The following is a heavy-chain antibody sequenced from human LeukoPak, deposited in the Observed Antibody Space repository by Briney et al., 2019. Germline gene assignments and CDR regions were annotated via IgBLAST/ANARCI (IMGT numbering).Heavy chain of an antibody. CDR1: GFSFSDYN. CDR3: ARDDGSGSYANFYYYYYYMDV. D-gene: IGHD3-10*01. J-gene: IGHJ6*03. CDR2: IYSSTTYM. V-gene: IGHV3-21*01. Sequence: GGSLRLSCTASGFSFSDYNMNWVRQAPGKGLEWVSSIYSSTTYMYYADSVKGRFTISRDNAKKSLYLQMSSLRAEDTAVYYCARDDGSGSYANFYYYYYYMDVWGKGTTVTVSS.